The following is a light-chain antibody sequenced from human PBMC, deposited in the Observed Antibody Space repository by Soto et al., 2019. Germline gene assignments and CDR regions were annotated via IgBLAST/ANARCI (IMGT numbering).Light chain of an antibody. J-gene: IGLJ2*01. CDR1: SSDVGGYDY. V-gene: IGLV2-8*01. Sequence: QSALTQPPSASGSPGQSVTISCTGTSSDVGGYDYVSWYQQHPGKAPKLVIYEVNKRPSGVSDRFSGSKSGNTASLTVSGLQAEDEADYYCSSYSVTNRHVIFGGGTKLTVL. CDR2: EVN. CDR3: SSYSVTNRHVI.